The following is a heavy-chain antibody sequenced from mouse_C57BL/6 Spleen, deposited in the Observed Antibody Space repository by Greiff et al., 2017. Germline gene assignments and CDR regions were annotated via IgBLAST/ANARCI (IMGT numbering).Heavy chain of an antibody. CDR1: GYTFTSYW. D-gene: IGHD6-1*01. CDR2: IDPSDSET. J-gene: IGHJ2*01. CDR3: AREEATRYYFDD. V-gene: IGHV1-52*01. Sequence: VQLQQPGAELVRPGSSVKLSCKASGYTFTSYWMHWVKQRPIQGLEWIGNIDPSDSETHYNQKFKDKATLTVDKSSSTAYMQLSSLTSEDSAVYYCAREEATRYYFDDWGQGTTLTVSS.